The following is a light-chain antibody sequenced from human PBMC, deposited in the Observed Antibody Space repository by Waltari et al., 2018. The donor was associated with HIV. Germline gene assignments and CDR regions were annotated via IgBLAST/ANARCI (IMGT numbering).Light chain of an antibody. Sequence: PGQSITISCTGTSSDVGSYNLVSWYQQHPGKAPKLMIYEGSKRPSGVSNRFSGSKSGNTASLTISGLQAEDEADYYCCSYAGSSTSWVFGGGTKLTVL. CDR3: CSYAGSSTSWV. J-gene: IGLJ3*02. CDR1: SSDVGSYNL. V-gene: IGLV2-23*01. CDR2: EGS.